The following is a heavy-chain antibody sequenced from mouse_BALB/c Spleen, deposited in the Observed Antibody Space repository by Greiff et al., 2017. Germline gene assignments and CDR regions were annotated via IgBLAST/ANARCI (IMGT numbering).Heavy chain of an antibody. CDR3: TPIYYDYDVWFAY. J-gene: IGHJ3*01. Sequence: EVKLVESGGGLVQPGGSMKLSCVASGFTFSNYWMNWVRQSPEKGLEWVAEIRLKSNNYATHYAESGKGRFTISRDDSKSSGYLQMNNLRAEDTGSYYCTPIYYDYDVWFAYGGQGTLVTVSA. V-gene: IGHV6-6*02. CDR2: IRLKSNNYAT. CDR1: GFTFSNYW. D-gene: IGHD2-4*01.